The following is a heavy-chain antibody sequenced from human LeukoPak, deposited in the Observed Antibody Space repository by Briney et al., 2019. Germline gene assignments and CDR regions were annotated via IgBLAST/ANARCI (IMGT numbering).Heavy chain of an antibody. Sequence: PSETLSLTCTVSGGSISSYYWSWIRQPPGKGLEWIGYIYYSGSTNYNPSLKSRVTISVHTSKNQFSLKLSSVTAADTAVYYCARRGSSWDDAFDIWGQGTMVTVSS. CDR3: ARRGSSWDDAFDI. D-gene: IGHD6-13*01. CDR1: GGSISSYY. V-gene: IGHV4-59*08. CDR2: IYYSGST. J-gene: IGHJ3*02.